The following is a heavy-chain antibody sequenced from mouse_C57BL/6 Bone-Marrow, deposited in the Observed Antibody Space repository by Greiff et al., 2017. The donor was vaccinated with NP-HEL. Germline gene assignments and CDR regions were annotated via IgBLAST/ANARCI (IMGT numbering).Heavy chain of an antibody. J-gene: IGHJ2*01. V-gene: IGHV1-50*01. D-gene: IGHD1-1*01. CDR1: GYTFTSYW. CDR3: ARPPPDGSFYFDY. CDR2: IDPSDSYT. Sequence: VQLQQPGAELVKPGASVKLSCKASGYTFTSYWMQWVKQRPGQGLEWIGEIDPSDSYTNYNQKFKGKATLTVDTASSTAYMQLSSLTSEDSAVYYCARPPPDGSFYFDYWGQGTTLTVSS.